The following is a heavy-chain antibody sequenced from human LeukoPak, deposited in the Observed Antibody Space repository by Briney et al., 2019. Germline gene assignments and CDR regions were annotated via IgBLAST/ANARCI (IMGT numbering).Heavy chain of an antibody. J-gene: IGHJ4*02. Sequence: GGSLRLSCAASGFTFGDYAMHWVRQAPGKGLEWVSGISWNSGSIGYADSVKGRFTISRDNAKNSLYLQMNSLRAEDTALYYCAKDTRRGSGYSYGFFDYWGQGTLVTVSS. D-gene: IGHD5-18*01. CDR1: GFTFGDYA. CDR3: AKDTRRGSGYSYGFFDY. V-gene: IGHV3-9*01. CDR2: ISWNSGSI.